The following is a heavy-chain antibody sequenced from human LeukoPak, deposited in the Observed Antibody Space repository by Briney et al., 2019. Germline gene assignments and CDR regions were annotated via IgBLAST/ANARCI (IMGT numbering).Heavy chain of an antibody. Sequence: GGSLRLSCAASGFTFSSYWMSWVRQAPGKGLEWVANIKQDGSEKYYVDSVKGRFTISRDNVKNSLYLQMNSLRAEDTAVYFCASYTGYYSAPYDYWGQGTLVTVSS. CDR1: GFTFSSYW. J-gene: IGHJ4*02. CDR3: ASYTGYYSAPYDY. CDR2: IKQDGSEK. D-gene: IGHD3-9*01. V-gene: IGHV3-7*01.